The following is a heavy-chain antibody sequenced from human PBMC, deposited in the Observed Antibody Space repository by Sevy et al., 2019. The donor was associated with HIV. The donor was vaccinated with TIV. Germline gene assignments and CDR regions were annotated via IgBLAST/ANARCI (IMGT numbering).Heavy chain of an antibody. CDR3: ASGTGV. CDR1: GYTFTTFY. J-gene: IGHJ4*02. V-gene: IGHV1-46*01. D-gene: IGHD1-26*01. Sequence: ASVKVSCKTSGYTFTTFYVHWVRQAPGHGLEWMGIIIPSGGSTTYAQKFQGRVTMTRDTSTSTVYMELRSLRSEDTAVYYCASGTGVWGQGTPVTVSS. CDR2: IIPSGGST.